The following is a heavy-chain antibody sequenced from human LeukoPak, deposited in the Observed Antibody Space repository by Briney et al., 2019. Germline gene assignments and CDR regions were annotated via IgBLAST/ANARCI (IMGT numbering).Heavy chain of an antibody. Sequence: GAAVKVSCNASGYTFTGYYMHWVRQAPGQGLEWMGCINPNSGGTDYAHKFQGRGTMTRDTSISAAYMELRGLRSDDTAVYFCARDLSVIGYPDYWGEGNLVTVSS. J-gene: IGHJ4*02. V-gene: IGHV1-2*02. CDR1: GYTFTGYY. D-gene: IGHD3-22*01. CDR3: ARDLSVIGYPDY. CDR2: INPNSGGT.